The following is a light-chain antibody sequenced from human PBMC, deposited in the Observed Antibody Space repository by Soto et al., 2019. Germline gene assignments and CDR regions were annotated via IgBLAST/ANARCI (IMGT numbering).Light chain of an antibody. CDR1: QSVSNNY. CDR3: QQYGSSGT. CDR2: GAS. Sequence: IVLTPSPSTLSLPPGERAPLSCRASQSVSNNYLAWYQQKPGQAPRLLMYGASSRATGIPDRFSGSGSGTDFTLTISRLEPEDFAVYYCQQYGSSGTFGQGSKVDIK. V-gene: IGKV3-20*01. J-gene: IGKJ1*01.